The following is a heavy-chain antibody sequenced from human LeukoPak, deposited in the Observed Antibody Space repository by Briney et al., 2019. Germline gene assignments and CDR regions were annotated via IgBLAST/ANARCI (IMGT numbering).Heavy chain of an antibody. D-gene: IGHD1-20*01. CDR3: ATTRYNWNENWFDP. V-gene: IGHV4-39*07. J-gene: IGHJ5*02. CDR1: GGSISSSSYY. Sequence: SETLSLTCTVSGGSISSSSYYWGWIRQPPGKGLEWIGSIYYSGSTYYNPSLKSRVTISVDTSKSQFSLKLSSVTAADTAVYYCATTRYNWNENWFDPWGQGTLVTVSS. CDR2: IYYSGST.